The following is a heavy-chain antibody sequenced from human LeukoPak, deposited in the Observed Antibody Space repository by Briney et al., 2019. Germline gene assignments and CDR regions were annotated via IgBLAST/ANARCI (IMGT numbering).Heavy chain of an antibody. CDR2: ISAYNGNT. CDR1: GYTFTSYG. Sequence: ASVKVSCKASGYTFTSYGISWVRQAPGQGPEWMGWISAYNGNTNYAQKLQGRVTMTTDTSTSTAYMELRSLRSDDTAVYYCARVSSITMIVVAYAEYWGQGTLVTVSS. V-gene: IGHV1-18*01. J-gene: IGHJ4*02. D-gene: IGHD3-22*01. CDR3: ARVSSITMIVVAYAEY.